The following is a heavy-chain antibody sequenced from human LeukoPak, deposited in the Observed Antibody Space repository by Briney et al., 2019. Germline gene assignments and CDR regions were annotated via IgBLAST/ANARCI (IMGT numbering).Heavy chain of an antibody. V-gene: IGHV1-18*01. CDR3: AREEPTFGSGSYSSY. Sequence: ASVEVSCKASGYTFTKYGISWVRQAPGQGLEWMGWISAYNGNTNYAQKLQGRVTMTTDTSTSTAYMELRSLRSDDTAVYYCAREEPTFGSGSYSSYWGQGTLVTVSS. CDR2: ISAYNGNT. J-gene: IGHJ4*02. D-gene: IGHD3-10*01. CDR1: GYTFTKYG.